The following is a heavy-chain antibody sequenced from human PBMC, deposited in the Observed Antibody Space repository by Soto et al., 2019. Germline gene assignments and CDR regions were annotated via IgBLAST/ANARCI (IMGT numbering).Heavy chain of an antibody. J-gene: IGHJ4*02. D-gene: IGHD5-12*01. CDR3: VKDGGYASNLDY. CDR2: ISSNGGST. Sequence: PGGSLRLCCAASGVTFSSYAMHWVRQAPGKGLEYVSAISSNGGSTYYADSVKGRFTISRDNSKNTLYLQMSSLRAEDTAVYYCVKDGGYASNLDYWGQGTLVTVSS. CDR1: GVTFSSYA. V-gene: IGHV3-64D*06.